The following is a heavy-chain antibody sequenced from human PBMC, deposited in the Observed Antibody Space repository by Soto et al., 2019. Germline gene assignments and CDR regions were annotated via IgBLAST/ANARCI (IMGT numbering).Heavy chain of an antibody. CDR3: ARGRYGDY. J-gene: IGHJ4*02. CDR2: ISAHNGIT. Sequence: QVHLVQSGAEVKKPGASVKVCCKGSGYGFTTYGITWVRQAPGQGLEWMAWISAHNGITNYAQKLQGRVTVTRDTSTSTAYMELRSLRSDDTAVYYCARGRYGDYWGQGALVTVSS. D-gene: IGHD1-1*01. V-gene: IGHV1-18*01. CDR1: GYGFTTYG.